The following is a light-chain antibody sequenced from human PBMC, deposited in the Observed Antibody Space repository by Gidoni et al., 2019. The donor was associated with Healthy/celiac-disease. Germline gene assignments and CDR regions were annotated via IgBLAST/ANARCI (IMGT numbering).Light chain of an antibody. Sequence: SYVLTQPPSVSVAPGKTARITWGGNNIGSKSVHWYQQKPGQAPVLVIYYDSDRPSGIPERFSGSNSGNTATLTISRVEAGDEADYYCQVWDSSVVFGGGTKLXV. CDR2: YDS. J-gene: IGLJ2*01. CDR3: QVWDSSVV. V-gene: IGLV3-21*04. CDR1: NIGSKS.